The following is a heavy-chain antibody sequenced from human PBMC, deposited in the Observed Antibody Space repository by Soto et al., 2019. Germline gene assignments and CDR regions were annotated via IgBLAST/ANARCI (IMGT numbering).Heavy chain of an antibody. J-gene: IGHJ4*02. Sequence: PGGSLRLSCAASGFIFSYFGMHWVRQAPGKGLEWVAGISYDGGSEYYADSVKGRFTTSRDNSRDTLYLQMNSLRADDTAVYYCAKDQESGAHDTTRPTDYWGQGTLVTVSS. V-gene: IGHV3-30*18. CDR3: AKDQESGAHDTTRPTDY. CDR1: GFIFSYFG. D-gene: IGHD2-15*01. CDR2: ISYDGGSE.